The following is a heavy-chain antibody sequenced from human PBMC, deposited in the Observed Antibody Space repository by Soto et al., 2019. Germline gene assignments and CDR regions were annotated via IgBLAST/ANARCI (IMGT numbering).Heavy chain of an antibody. J-gene: IGHJ4*02. V-gene: IGHV3-30-3*01. CDR2: ISYDGSNK. CDR1: GFTFSSYA. D-gene: IGHD5-12*01. Sequence: QVQLVESGGGVVQPGRSLRLSCAASGFTFSSYAMHWVRQAPGKGLEWVAVISYDGSNKYYADSVKGRFTISRDNSKITLYLQMNSLRAEDTAVYYCARAREDYVIVALGYWGQGTLVTVSS. CDR3: ARAREDYVIVALGY.